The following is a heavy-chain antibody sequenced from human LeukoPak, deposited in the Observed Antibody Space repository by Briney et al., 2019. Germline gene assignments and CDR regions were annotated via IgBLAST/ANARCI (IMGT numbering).Heavy chain of an antibody. CDR3: ARDLGDIVDC. V-gene: IGHV4-59*01. CDR2: IYYSGST. CDR1: GGSISSYY. Sequence: SETLSLTCTVSGGSISSYYWSWIRQPPGKGLEWIGYIYYSGSTKYNPSLKSRVTISVDTSKNQFSLKLSSVTAADTAVYYCARDLGDIVDCWGQGTLVTVSS. D-gene: IGHD2-15*01. J-gene: IGHJ4*02.